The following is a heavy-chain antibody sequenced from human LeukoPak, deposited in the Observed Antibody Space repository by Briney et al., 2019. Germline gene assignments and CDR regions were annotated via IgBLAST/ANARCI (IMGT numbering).Heavy chain of an antibody. Sequence: KPGGSLRLSCAASGFTFSNSAIHWVRQAPGKGLEWVSSISATSYYIYYADSVKGRFTISRDNAKNSVYLQMNSMRAEDTAVYYCARVMNGAIDYWGQGTLVTVSS. CDR2: ISATSYYI. D-gene: IGHD2-8*01. CDR3: ARVMNGAIDY. V-gene: IGHV3-21*01. CDR1: GFTFSNSA. J-gene: IGHJ4*02.